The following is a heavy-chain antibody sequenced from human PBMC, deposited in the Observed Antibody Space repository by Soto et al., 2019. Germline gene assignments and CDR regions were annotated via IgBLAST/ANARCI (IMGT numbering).Heavy chain of an antibody. V-gene: IGHV3-30*18. J-gene: IGHJ4*02. CDR1: GFTFSTYG. Sequence: QVQLVESGGGVVQPGRSLRLSCAASGFTFSTYGMHWVRQAPGKGLEWVAVISFDGSNKYYADSVKGRFTISRDNSKNTLYLQMNSLRAEDTAVYYCAKGAYYYDTSGPPDWGPGTLVTVSS. D-gene: IGHD3-22*01. CDR3: AKGAYYYDTSGPPD. CDR2: ISFDGSNK.